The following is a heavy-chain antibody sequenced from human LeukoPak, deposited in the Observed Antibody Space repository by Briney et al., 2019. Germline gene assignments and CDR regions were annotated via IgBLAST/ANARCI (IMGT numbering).Heavy chain of an antibody. CDR2: IIPVLNIT. CDR1: RNAFLPPA. J-gene: IGHJ6*02. Sequence: SVNVSCKNSRNAFLPPAITLVCPDPVKRHEWVGRIIPVLNITTYAQKFQGRVTITADTSTSTVYMELSSLRSEETAVYYCAKDQGLTAPPPYGLDVWGQGTTVIVTS. D-gene: IGHD5-18*01. V-gene: IGHV1-69*04. CDR3: AKDQGLTAPPPYGLDV.